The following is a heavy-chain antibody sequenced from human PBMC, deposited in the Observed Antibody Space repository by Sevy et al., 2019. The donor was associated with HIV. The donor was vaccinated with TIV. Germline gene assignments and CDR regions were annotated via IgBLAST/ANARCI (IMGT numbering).Heavy chain of an antibody. J-gene: IGHJ4*02. D-gene: IGHD3-10*01. CDR3: ALCVGITMVRGVNFDY. CDR1: SYSFNSFG. CDR2: VSAYNGNT. Sequence: ASVKVSCKASSYSFNSFGISWVRQAPGQGLEWMGYVSAYNGNTNYAQNLQGRVTMTTDTSTSTAYMELRSLRSDDTAEYSGALCVGITMVRGVNFDYWGQGTLVTVSS. V-gene: IGHV1-18*01.